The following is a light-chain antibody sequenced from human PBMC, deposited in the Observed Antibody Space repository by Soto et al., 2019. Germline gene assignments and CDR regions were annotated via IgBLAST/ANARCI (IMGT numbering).Light chain of an antibody. CDR2: KVS. Sequence: DIQMTQYPSTLSASVGDRVTITCRASQSISSWLAWYQQKPGKAPKLLIYKVSSLEGGIPSRFSGSGSETEFTLTISSLQPEDFATYYCQQYNSYQYTFGQGTKLEIK. CDR1: QSISSW. V-gene: IGKV1-5*03. CDR3: QQYNSYQYT. J-gene: IGKJ2*01.